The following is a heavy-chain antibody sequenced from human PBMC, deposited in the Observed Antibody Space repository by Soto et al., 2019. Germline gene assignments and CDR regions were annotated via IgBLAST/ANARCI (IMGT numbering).Heavy chain of an antibody. J-gene: IGHJ3*02. CDR3: ARVEYYDFWNATKTKGDAFDI. V-gene: IGHV1-18*01. Sequence: ASVKVSCKASGYTFTSYGISWVRQAPGQGLEWMGWISAYNGNTNYAQKLQGRVTMTTDTSTSTAYMELRSLRSDDTAVYYCARVEYYDFWNATKTKGDAFDIWGQGTMVTVSS. D-gene: IGHD3-3*01. CDR2: ISAYNGNT. CDR1: GYTFTSYG.